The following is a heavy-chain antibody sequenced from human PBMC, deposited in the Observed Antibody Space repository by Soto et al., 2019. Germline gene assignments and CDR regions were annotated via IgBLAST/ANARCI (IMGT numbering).Heavy chain of an antibody. J-gene: IGHJ6*02. V-gene: IGHV3-33*01. CDR2: IWYDGSNK. CDR3: ARNNHPTYYDFWSGYYNPEDDYYGTDV. D-gene: IGHD3-3*01. CDR1: GFTFSSYG. Sequence: GGSLRLSCAASGFTFSSYGMHWVRQAPGKGLEWVAVIWYDGSNKYYADSVKGRFTISRDNSKNTLYLQMNSLRAEDTAVYYCARNNHPTYYDFWSGYYNPEDDYYGTDVWGQGTT.